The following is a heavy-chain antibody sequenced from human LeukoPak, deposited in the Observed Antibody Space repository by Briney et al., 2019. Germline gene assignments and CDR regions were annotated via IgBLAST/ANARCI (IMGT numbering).Heavy chain of an antibody. Sequence: GGSLRLSCAASGFTFSSYGMHWVRQAPGKGLEWVAFIRYDGSNKYYADSVKGRFTISRDNSKNTLYLQMNSLRAEDTAVYYCAKGGRYSYGYVFDYWGQGTLVTVSS. D-gene: IGHD5-18*01. V-gene: IGHV3-30*02. J-gene: IGHJ4*02. CDR2: IRYDGSNK. CDR1: GFTFSSYG. CDR3: AKGGRYSYGYVFDY.